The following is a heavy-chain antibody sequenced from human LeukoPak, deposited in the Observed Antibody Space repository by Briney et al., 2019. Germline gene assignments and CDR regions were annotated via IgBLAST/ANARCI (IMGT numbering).Heavy chain of an antibody. J-gene: IGHJ4*02. V-gene: IGHV3-30*04. CDR1: GFTFSSYA. D-gene: IGHD3-16*02. Sequence: PGGSLRLSCAASGFTFSSYAMHWVRQAPGKGLECVAVTSNDGSNKSYADSVKGRFTISRDNSKNTLYLHMNSLRAEDTAVYYCAREWHTGLIAYWGQGTLVSVSS. CDR3: AREWHTGLIAY. CDR2: TSNDGSNK.